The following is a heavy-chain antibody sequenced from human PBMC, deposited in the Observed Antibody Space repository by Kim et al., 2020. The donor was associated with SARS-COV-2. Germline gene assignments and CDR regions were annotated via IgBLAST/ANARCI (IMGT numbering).Heavy chain of an antibody. CDR3: GREGSEGSGSYYNRLDY. Sequence: SETLSLTCAVFGDSVSSGSDYWSWIRQPPGKGLEWIGYVDQSGTTSYNPSLKSRVTISADTSKSQFFLWLNYVTAADTAVYYCGREGSEGSGSYYNRLDYWGQGTLVTVSS. V-gene: IGHV4-61*01. CDR1: GDSVSSGSDY. J-gene: IGHJ4*02. CDR2: VDQSGTT. D-gene: IGHD3-10*01.